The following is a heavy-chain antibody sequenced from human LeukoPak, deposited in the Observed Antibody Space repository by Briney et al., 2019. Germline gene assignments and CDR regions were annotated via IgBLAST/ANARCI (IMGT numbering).Heavy chain of an antibody. D-gene: IGHD2-15*01. CDR1: GGSISGGDYY. V-gene: IGHV4-30-4*08. CDR3: ARGEEGYCSGGSCYSNWFDP. Sequence: PSQTLSLTCTVSGGSISGGDYYWSWIRQPPGKGLEWIGYIYYSGSTYYNPSLKSRVTISVDTSKNQFSLKLGSVTAADTAVYYCARGEEGYCSGGSCYSNWFDPWGQGTLVTVSS. CDR2: IYYSGST. J-gene: IGHJ5*02.